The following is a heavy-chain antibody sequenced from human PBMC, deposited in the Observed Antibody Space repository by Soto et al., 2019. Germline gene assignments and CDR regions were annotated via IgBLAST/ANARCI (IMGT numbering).Heavy chain of an antibody. Sequence: QLHLVQSGAVVKKPGASVTVSCSASGYPVTAYYMHWVRQAPGRGLEWMGGINPATGAAKYTQTFPGRVTMTRDTSTSTGFMEPSGLTSEDTAVFYWARGGGVGVAGSAAFDMWGQGTLVTVSS. CDR1: GYPVTAYY. CDR2: INPATGAA. D-gene: IGHD3-3*01. V-gene: IGHV1-2*02. J-gene: IGHJ3*02. CDR3: ARGGGVGVAGSAAFDM.